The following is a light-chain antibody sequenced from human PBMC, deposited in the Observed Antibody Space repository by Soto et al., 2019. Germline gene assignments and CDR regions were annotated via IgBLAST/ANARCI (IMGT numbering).Light chain of an antibody. CDR1: QDISDY. CDR2: AAS. V-gene: IGKV1-16*02. J-gene: IGKJ2*01. Sequence: DIQMTQSPSSLSASVGDRVTITCRASQDISDYLAWFQQKPGKAPKPLIYAASNLQTGVPSKFSGSGSGTEFTLTITNLQPDDFATYFCQQYNSYPQTFGQGTKLEI. CDR3: QQYNSYPQT.